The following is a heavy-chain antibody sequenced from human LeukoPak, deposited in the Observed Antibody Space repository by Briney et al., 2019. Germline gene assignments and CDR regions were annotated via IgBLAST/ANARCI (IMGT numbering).Heavy chain of an antibody. J-gene: IGHJ4*02. CDR1: GFTFSSYA. CDR3: AKDGHGQQLAFDY. CDR2: ISGSGGST. Sequence: GGSLRLSCAASGFTFSSYAMSWDRQAPGKGLEWVSAISGSGGSTYYADSVKGRFTISRDNSKNTLYLQMNSLRAEDTAVYYCAKDGHGQQLAFDYWGQGTLVTVSS. V-gene: IGHV3-23*01. D-gene: IGHD6-13*01.